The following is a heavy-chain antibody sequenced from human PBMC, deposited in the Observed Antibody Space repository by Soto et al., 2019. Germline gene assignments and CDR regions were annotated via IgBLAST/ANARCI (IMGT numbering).Heavy chain of an antibody. CDR1: GYSFTNLW. CDR2: IYPGDSDT. Sequence: GESLKISCKGSGYSFTNLWIGWVRQMPGKGLEWMGIIYPGDSDTRYSPSFQGQVTISADKSISTAYLQWSSLKASDTAMYYCAGGGVRGVITRTRDYYGMDVWGQGTTVTVSS. D-gene: IGHD3-10*01. CDR3: AGGGVRGVITRTRDYYGMDV. V-gene: IGHV5-51*01. J-gene: IGHJ6*02.